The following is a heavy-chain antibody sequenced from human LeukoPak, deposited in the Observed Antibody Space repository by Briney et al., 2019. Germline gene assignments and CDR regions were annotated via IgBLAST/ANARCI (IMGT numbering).Heavy chain of an antibody. J-gene: IGHJ6*03. D-gene: IGHD6-13*01. CDR1: GGTFSSYA. CDR2: IIPIFGTA. V-gene: IGHV1-69*05. CDR3: ERGAQLVLEYYYYMDV. Sequence: SVKVSCKASGGTFSSYAISWVRQAPGQGLEWMGGIIPIFGTANYAQKFQGRVTLTTDESKSTAYMELSSLRSEDTAVYYCERGAQLVLEYYYYMDVWGKGTTVSVSS.